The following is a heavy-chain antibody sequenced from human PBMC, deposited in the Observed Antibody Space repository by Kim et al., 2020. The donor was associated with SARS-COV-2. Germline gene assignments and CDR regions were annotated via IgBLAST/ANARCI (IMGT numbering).Heavy chain of an antibody. Sequence: GGSLRLSCAASGFTFKYAWMNWVRQAPGKGLVWVGRIKNRDDGGTADYAAPVKGRFIISSDDSETTVSLQINSLTTEDTGVYFCATSLAVTKPDASDIWGQGIRVSVSS. CDR2: IKNRDDGGTA. CDR1: GFTFKYAW. V-gene: IGHV3-15*01. D-gene: IGHD4-17*01. J-gene: IGHJ3*02. CDR3: ATSLAVTKPDASDI.